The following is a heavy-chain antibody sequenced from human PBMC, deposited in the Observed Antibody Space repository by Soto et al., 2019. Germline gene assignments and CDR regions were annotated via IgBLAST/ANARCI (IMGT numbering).Heavy chain of an antibody. CDR2: INHSGST. CDR3: ASPRSAY. V-gene: IGHV4-34*01. Sequence: QVQLQQWGAGLLKPSETLSLTCAVYGGSFSAHYWNWIRQPPGKGLEWIGEINHSGSTKYNPSLKSRVSISVDTAKNQYSLELSSVTAAVTAVYYCASPRSAYWGQGNMVTVSS. J-gene: IGHJ4*02. CDR1: GGSFSAHY.